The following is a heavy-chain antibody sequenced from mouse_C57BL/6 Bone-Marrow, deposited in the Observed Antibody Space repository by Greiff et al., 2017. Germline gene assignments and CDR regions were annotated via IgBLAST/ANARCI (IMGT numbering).Heavy chain of an antibody. CDR3: AREGYYGSSWDY. D-gene: IGHD1-1*01. Sequence: VQLQQPGAELVRPGTSVKLSCKASGYTFTSYWMHWVKQRPGQGLEWIGVIDPSASYTNYNQKFKGKATLTVDTSSSTAYMQLSSLTSEDSAVYYCAREGYYGSSWDYWGQGTTLTVSS. V-gene: IGHV1-59*01. CDR2: IDPSASYT. CDR1: GYTFTSYW. J-gene: IGHJ2*01.